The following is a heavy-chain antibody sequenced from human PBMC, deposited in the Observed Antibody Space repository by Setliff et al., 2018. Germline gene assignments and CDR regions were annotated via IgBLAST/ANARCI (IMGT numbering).Heavy chain of an antibody. D-gene: IGHD6-13*01. J-gene: IGHJ4*02. CDR2: INPGGGSA. CDR3: ARAGDAAAGRKGVFEY. Sequence: GESLTISCKASGYTFIRYYMYWVRQAPGQGLTWMGTINPGGGSASNADEFQGRITMTRNTSTSTIYMEMTRLTSEDTAMYYCARAGDAAAGRKGVFEYWGQGSLVTVSS. V-gene: IGHV1-46*01. CDR1: GYTFIRYY.